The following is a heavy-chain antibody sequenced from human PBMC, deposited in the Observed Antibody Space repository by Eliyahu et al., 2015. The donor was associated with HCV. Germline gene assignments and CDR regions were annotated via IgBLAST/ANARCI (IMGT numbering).Heavy chain of an antibody. V-gene: IGHV3-30*18. J-gene: IGHJ4*02. D-gene: IGHD6-19*01. CDR2: VSSDGGTK. CDR3: AKEGSAHTSSWFDY. CDR1: GFTFSSYG. Sequence: RLSCAASGFTFSSYGMQWVRQAPGKGLEWVAVVSSDGGTKYYADPVKGRFTISRDRSQNTVYLQMNSLRPEDTAVYYCAKEGSAHTSSWFDYWGQGTLVTVSS.